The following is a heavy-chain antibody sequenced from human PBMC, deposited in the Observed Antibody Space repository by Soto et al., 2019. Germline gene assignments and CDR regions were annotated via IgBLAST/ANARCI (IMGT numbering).Heavy chain of an antibody. J-gene: IGHJ4*02. V-gene: IGHV4-34*01. Sequence: LSLTCAVYGGSFSGYYWSWIRQPPGKGLEWIGEINHSGSTNYNPSLKSRVTLSVDTSKNQFSLKLSSVTAADTAVYYCASSFEHSSSRCQVRCFDYWVQGTLVTVSS. D-gene: IGHD6-6*01. CDR3: ASSFEHSSSRCQVRCFDY. CDR2: INHSGST. CDR1: GGSFSGYY.